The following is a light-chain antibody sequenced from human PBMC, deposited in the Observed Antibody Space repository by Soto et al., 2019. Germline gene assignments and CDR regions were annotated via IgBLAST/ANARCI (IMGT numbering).Light chain of an antibody. CDR2: GAA. V-gene: IGKV3-15*01. CDR1: QSVFSS. Sequence: EIVMTQSPATLSVSPGERVTLSCRASQSVFSSLAWYQQKPGQAPRLLIYGAATRATGIPARFSGSGSGTEFTLTISSLQSEDFAVYYCQQYNSWPTFGRGTKV. CDR3: QQYNSWPT. J-gene: IGKJ1*01.